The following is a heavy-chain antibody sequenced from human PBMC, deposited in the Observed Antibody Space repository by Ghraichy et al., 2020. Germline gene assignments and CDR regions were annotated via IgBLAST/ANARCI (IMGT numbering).Heavy chain of an antibody. CDR3: ARLYPGGGSFRDAFDI. CDR1: GGSISSYY. D-gene: IGHD1-26*01. V-gene: IGHV4-59*01. CDR2: IYYSGST. J-gene: IGHJ3*02. Sequence: SETLSLTCTVSGGSISSYYWSWIRQPPGKGLEWIGYIYYSGSTNYNPSLKSRVTISVDTSKNQFSLKLSSVTAADTAVYYCARLYPGGGSFRDAFDIWGQGTMVTVSS.